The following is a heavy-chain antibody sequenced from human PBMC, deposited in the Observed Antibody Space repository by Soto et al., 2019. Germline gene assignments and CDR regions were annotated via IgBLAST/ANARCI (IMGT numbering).Heavy chain of an antibody. V-gene: IGHV4-30-2*01. CDR1: GGSMSSGGYS. J-gene: IGHJ4*02. CDR3: ASATGPNSHFDY. CDR2: IYHSGST. D-gene: IGHD1-1*01. Sequence: QLQLQESGSGLVKPSQTLSLTCAVFGGSMSSGGYSWSWIRQPPGKGLEWIGYIYHSGSTYYNPSLKSRVTISVDRSKNQFSLNLNSVTAADTAVYYCASATGPNSHFDYWGQGTLVTVSS.